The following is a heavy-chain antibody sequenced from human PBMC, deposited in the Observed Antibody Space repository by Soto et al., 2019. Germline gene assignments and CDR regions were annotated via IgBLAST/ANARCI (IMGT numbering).Heavy chain of an antibody. CDR1: GFAFSVYS. D-gene: IGHD3-3*01. CDR2: VTNSGGTT. J-gene: IGHJ6*02. V-gene: IGHV3-48*02. CDR3: ARGGWNYDCLDA. Sequence: GGSLRLSCEAYGFAFSVYSMNWVRQAPGKGLEWISCVTNSGGTTYYSDSVKGRFTISRDNAMNSLYLQMNNLRDEDTAVYYCARGGWNYDCLDAWGQGTTVTVSS.